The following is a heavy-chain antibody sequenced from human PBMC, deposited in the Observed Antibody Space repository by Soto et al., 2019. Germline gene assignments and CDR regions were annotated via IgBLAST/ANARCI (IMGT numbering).Heavy chain of an antibody. CDR1: GYTFTSYG. Sequence: QVQLVQSGAEVKKPGASVKVSCKASGYTFTSYGISWVRQAPGQGLEWMGWISAYNGNTNYAQKLQGRVTMTTDTSTSTAYMELTSLRSDDTAVYYCASTPGIAVAGTFFDYWGQGTLVTVSS. CDR2: ISAYNGNT. D-gene: IGHD6-19*01. V-gene: IGHV1-18*01. CDR3: ASTPGIAVAGTFFDY. J-gene: IGHJ4*02.